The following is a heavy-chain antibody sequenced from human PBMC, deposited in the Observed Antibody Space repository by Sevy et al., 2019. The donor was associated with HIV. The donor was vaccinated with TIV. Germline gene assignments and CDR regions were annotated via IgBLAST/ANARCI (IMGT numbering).Heavy chain of an antibody. J-gene: IGHJ4*02. CDR2: IKSKTDGGTT. Sequence: GGSLRLSCAASGFTFSNAWMSWVRQAPGKGLEWVGRIKSKTDGGTTDYAAPVKGRFTISRDHSKNTLYLQMNSLKTEDTAVYYCTTEGYDSSGYYGRKFDYWGQGTLVTVSS. V-gene: IGHV3-15*01. CDR1: GFTFSNAW. CDR3: TTEGYDSSGYYGRKFDY. D-gene: IGHD3-22*01.